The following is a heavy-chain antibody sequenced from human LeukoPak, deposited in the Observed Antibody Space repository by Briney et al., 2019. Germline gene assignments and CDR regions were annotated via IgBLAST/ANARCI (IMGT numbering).Heavy chain of an antibody. Sequence: GGSLRLSCAASGFTFSNYGMQWVRQAPGKGLEWVAVVSYGGRTTYYADSVKGRFIISRDNSKNMLYLQMNGLRAEDTAVYYCAKDSAKKYDDYWGQGTLVTVSS. CDR3: AKDSAKKYDDY. J-gene: IGHJ4*02. V-gene: IGHV3-30*18. D-gene: IGHD2/OR15-2a*01. CDR2: VSYGGRTT. CDR1: GFTFSNYG.